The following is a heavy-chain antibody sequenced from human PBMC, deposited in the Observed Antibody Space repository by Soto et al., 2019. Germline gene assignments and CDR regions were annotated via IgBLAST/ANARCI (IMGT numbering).Heavy chain of an antibody. CDR1: GFTCMIYS. Sequence: PGGSXRLSCSASGFTCMIYSINLFRHAPGKGLEWVSSISSSSSYIYYAESVKGRLTISRDNAKNSLYLQMNSLRAEDKDVYYCERDRGGSRPEVWGQGTTV. CDR2: ISSSSSYI. CDR3: ERDRGGSRPEV. D-gene: IGHD6-13*01. J-gene: IGHJ6*01. V-gene: IGHV3-21*01.